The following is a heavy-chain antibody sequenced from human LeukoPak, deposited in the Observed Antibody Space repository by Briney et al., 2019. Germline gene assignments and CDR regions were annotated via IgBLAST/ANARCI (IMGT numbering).Heavy chain of an antibody. CDR2: IYTSGST. CDR1: GGSFSGYY. CDR3: ARDHAERNFDY. D-gene: IGHD1-1*01. J-gene: IGHJ4*02. Sequence: SETLSLTCAVYGGSFSGYYWSWIRQPAGKGLEWIGRIYTSGSTNYNPSLKSRVTVSVDTSKNQFSLKLSSVTAADTAVYYCARDHAERNFDYWGQGTLVTVSS. V-gene: IGHV4-4*07.